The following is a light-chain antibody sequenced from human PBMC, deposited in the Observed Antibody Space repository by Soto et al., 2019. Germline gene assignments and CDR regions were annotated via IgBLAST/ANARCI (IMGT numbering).Light chain of an antibody. CDR1: QVVSSN. Sequence: EIVMTQSPATLSVSPGERSTLSCRAIQVVSSNLAWYQQKPGQSPRLLIYDTSTRASGCPSRFTGSGSATEFTLTISSLQSEDFALYYCQQYDNWPPGITFGQGTRLEIK. CDR3: QQYDNWPPGIT. CDR2: DTS. V-gene: IGKV3-15*01. J-gene: IGKJ5*01.